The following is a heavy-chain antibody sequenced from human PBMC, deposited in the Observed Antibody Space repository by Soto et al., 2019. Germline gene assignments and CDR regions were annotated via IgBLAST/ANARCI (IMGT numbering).Heavy chain of an antibody. V-gene: IGHV1-69*13. CDR3: ARPVEMATISRSYLFY. J-gene: IGHJ4*02. D-gene: IGHD5-12*01. CDR2: IIPLFGTA. Sequence: ASVKVSCKASGGTFSNYAINWVRQAPGQGLEWMGGIIPLFGTANYAQKFQGRVTITADESTSTAYLDLSSLRSEDTAVYYCARPVEMATISRSYLFYWGQGTLVTVSS. CDR1: GGTFSNYA.